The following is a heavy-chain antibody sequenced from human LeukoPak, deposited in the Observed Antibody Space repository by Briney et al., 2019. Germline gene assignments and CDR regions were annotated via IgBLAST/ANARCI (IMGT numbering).Heavy chain of an antibody. D-gene: IGHD3-3*01. CDR2: ISSSSSTI. CDR3: VRDFLTIFGVAAGAFDI. J-gene: IGHJ3*02. V-gene: IGHV3-48*01. CDR1: GFTFSSYS. Sequence: PGGSLRLSCAASGFTFSSYSMNWVRQAPGKGLEWVSYISSSSSTIYYADSVKGRFTVSRDNAKNSLHLQMNSLRAEDTAVYYCVRDFLTIFGVAAGAFDIWGQGTMVTVSS.